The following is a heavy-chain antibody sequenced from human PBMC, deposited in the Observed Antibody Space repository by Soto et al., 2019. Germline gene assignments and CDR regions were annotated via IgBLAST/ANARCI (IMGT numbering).Heavy chain of an antibody. D-gene: IGHD3-16*01. J-gene: IGHJ6*03. CDR3: SASFDYDHLPGGHSHYHMDV. CDR2: LIPILNIS. CDR1: GGTFSSYT. Sequence: QVQLVQSGAEVKKPGSSVKVSCKASGGTFSSYTINWVRQAPGQGLEWMGRLIPILNISNFAQRFQGRVTITAEKIIPTAYMELSRLRTEGTGGDYRSASFDYDHLPGGHSHYHMDVWGKGTQVTVSS. V-gene: IGHV1-69*02.